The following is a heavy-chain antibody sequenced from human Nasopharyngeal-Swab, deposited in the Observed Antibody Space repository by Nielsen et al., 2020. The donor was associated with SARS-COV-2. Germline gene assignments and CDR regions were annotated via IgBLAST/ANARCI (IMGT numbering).Heavy chain of an antibody. D-gene: IGHD5-18*01. J-gene: IGHJ6*03. Sequence: SLKISCAASGFTFDDYAMHWVRQAPGKGLEWVSGISWNSGSIGYADSVKGRFTISRDNAKNSLYLQMNSLRAEDTALYYCAKLPTAMDETYMDVWAKGPRSPSP. CDR3: AKLPTAMDETYMDV. CDR1: GFTFDDYA. CDR2: ISWNSGSI. V-gene: IGHV3-9*01.